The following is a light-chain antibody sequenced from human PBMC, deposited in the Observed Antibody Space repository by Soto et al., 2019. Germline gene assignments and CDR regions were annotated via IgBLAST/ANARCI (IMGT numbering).Light chain of an antibody. Sequence: EIAMTQSPATLSVSPGERATLSCRASQSVTSNLAWYQQKPGQPPRLLIYGASTRATGIPARFSVSGSGTEFTLTISSLQSEDFAVYYCQQYNNWPPTFGQGTRLEIK. J-gene: IGKJ5*01. CDR1: QSVTSN. CDR2: GAS. V-gene: IGKV3-15*01. CDR3: QQYNNWPPT.